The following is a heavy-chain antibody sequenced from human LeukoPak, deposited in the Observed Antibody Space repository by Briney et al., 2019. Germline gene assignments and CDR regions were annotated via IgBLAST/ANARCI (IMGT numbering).Heavy chain of an antibody. CDR3: ARGKQWLDDYYYYGMDV. D-gene: IGHD6-19*01. Sequence: GGSLRLSCAASGFTFDDYGMSWVRQAPGKGLEWVYGINWNGGSTGYADSVKGRFTISRDNAKNSLYLQMNSLRAEDTALYYCARGKQWLDDYYYYGMDVWGQGTTVTVSS. CDR1: GFTFDDYG. J-gene: IGHJ6*02. CDR2: INWNGGST. V-gene: IGHV3-20*04.